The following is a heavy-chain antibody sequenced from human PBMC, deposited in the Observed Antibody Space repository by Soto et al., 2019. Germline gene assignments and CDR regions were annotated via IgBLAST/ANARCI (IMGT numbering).Heavy chain of an antibody. J-gene: IGHJ4*02. Sequence: GPPVKVSCKASGYTFTSYGISWVRQAPGQGLEWMGWISAYNGNTNYAQKLQGRVTMTTDTSTSTAYMELRSLRSDDTAVYYCAREVGYSYGQHFDYWGQGTLVTVSS. V-gene: IGHV1-18*01. D-gene: IGHD5-18*01. CDR2: ISAYNGNT. CDR1: GYTFTSYG. CDR3: AREVGYSYGQHFDY.